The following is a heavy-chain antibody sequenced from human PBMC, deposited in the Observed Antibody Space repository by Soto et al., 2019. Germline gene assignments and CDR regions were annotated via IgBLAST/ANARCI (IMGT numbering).Heavy chain of an antibody. D-gene: IGHD2-2*01. CDR1: GGAIYSYY. V-gene: IGHV4-59*01. CDR2: ILYTGST. Sequence: PSETLSLTCTVSGGAIYSYYWSWIRQSPGKGLEWIGYILYTGSTTYNPSLKSRVTIAIDTSMNQFSLKLASVTAADTAVYYCARGEAQSSFRYNWFDPWGQGTLVTVS. CDR3: ARGEAQSSFRYNWFDP. J-gene: IGHJ5*02.